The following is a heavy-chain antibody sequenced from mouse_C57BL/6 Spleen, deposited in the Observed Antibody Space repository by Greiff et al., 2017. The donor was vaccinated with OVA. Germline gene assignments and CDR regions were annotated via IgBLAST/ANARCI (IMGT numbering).Heavy chain of an antibody. V-gene: IGHV5-6*02. J-gene: IGHJ3*01. CDR3: ARHEDINLFAY. CDR1: GFTFSSYG. Sequence: DVKLVESGGDLVKPGGSLKLSCAASGFTFSSYGMSWVRQTPDKRLEWVATISSGGSYTYYPDSVKGRFTISRDNAKNTLYLQMSSLKSEDTAMYYCARHEDINLFAYWGQGTLVTVSA. D-gene: IGHD2-5*01. CDR2: ISSGGSYT.